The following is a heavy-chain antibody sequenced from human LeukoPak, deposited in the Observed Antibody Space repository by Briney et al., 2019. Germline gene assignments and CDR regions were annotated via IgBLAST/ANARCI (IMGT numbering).Heavy chain of an antibody. CDR2: TYYRSKWYN. D-gene: IGHD2-15*01. CDR1: GDSVSSKSAA. V-gene: IGHV6-1*01. J-gene: IGHJ3*02. Sequence: SQTLSLTCSISGDSVSSKSAAWNWIRQSPSRGLEWLGRTYYRSKWYNDYAVSVKSRITINPDTSKNQFSLQLNSVTPEDTAVYYCARQHEDIVVVVAATLLTAFDIWGQGTMVTVSS. CDR3: ARQHEDIVVVVAATLLTAFDI.